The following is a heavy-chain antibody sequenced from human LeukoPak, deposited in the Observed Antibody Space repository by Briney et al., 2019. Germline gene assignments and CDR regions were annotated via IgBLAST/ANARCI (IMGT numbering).Heavy chain of an antibody. D-gene: IGHD3-22*01. Sequence: SETLSLTCTVSGYSISSNYYWGWIRQPPGKGLEWIGYIYYSGSTYYNPSLKSRVTISVDTSKNQFSLKLSSVTAADTAVYYCASTDSSGYFFDYWGQGTLVTVSS. J-gene: IGHJ4*02. CDR2: IYYSGST. V-gene: IGHV4-30-4*08. CDR3: ASTDSSGYFFDY. CDR1: GYSISSNYY.